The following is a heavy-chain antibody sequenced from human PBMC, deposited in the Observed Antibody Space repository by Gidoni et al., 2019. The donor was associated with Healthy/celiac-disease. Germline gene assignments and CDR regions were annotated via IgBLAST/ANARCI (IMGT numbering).Heavy chain of an antibody. Sequence: QVQLVASGGGVVQPGRSLRRSCAASGFTLSRYSMHWVRQAPGKGLEWVAVISYDGSNKSYADSVKGRFTISRDNSKNTLYLQMNSLRAEDTAVYYCARDHCSSTSCYVSGMDVWGQGTTVTVSS. D-gene: IGHD2-2*01. J-gene: IGHJ6*02. CDR2: ISYDGSNK. CDR3: ARDHCSSTSCYVSGMDV. V-gene: IGHV3-30-3*01. CDR1: GFTLSRYS.